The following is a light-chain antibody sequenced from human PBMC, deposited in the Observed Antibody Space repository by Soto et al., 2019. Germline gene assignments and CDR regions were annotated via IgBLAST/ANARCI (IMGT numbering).Light chain of an antibody. CDR2: WAS. V-gene: IGKV4-1*01. CDR1: QSVLYSSNNKNY. CDR3: QQYYSTLWT. Sequence: DILLTQSPDSLAVSLGERATINCKSSQSVLYSSNNKNYLAWYQQKPGQPPKLLIYWASTRESGVPDRFSGSGSGTDFTLTISSLQAEDVAVYYCQQYYSTLWTFGQGTKV. J-gene: IGKJ1*01.